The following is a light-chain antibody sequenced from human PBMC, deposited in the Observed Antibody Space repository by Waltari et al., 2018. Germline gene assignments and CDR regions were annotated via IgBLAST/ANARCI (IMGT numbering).Light chain of an antibody. CDR3: QQYYSTPRT. J-gene: IGKJ1*01. V-gene: IGKV4-1*01. Sequence: DIVMTQSPDSLPVSLGERATVHCKSSQSVLYSSNNKNYLAWYQQKPGQAPKLLIYWASTRDSGVPDRFSGSGSGTDFTLTISSLQAEDVAVYYCQQYYSTPRTFGQGTKVEI. CDR2: WAS. CDR1: QSVLYSSNNKNY.